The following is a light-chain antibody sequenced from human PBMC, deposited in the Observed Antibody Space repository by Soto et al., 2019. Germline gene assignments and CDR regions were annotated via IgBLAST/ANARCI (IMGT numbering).Light chain of an antibody. CDR1: SSDVGGYKY. J-gene: IGLJ3*02. V-gene: IGLV2-8*01. CDR2: EVN. CDR3: HSYDGSLNCWV. Sequence: QSALTQPPSASGAPGQSVTISCTGTSSDVGGYKYVSWYQQHPGKAPKLMIFEVNKRPSGVPDRFSGSKSGNTASLTVTGLQAEDEADYYCHSYDGSLNCWVFGTGTKLTVL.